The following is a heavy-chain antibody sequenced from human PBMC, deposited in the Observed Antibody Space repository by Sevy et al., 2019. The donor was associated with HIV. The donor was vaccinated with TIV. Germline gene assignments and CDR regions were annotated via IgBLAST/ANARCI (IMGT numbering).Heavy chain of an antibody. Sequence: GGSLRLSCAASGFTFSSYAMHWVRQAPGKGLEWVANIKKDGSEKYYVDSVKGRFTISRDNAKNSLYLQMNSLRAEDTALYYCARDCSSTNCLWGLDVWGQGTTVTVSS. CDR1: GFTFSSYA. V-gene: IGHV3-7*03. D-gene: IGHD2-2*01. J-gene: IGHJ6*02. CDR3: ARDCSSTNCLWGLDV. CDR2: IKKDGSEK.